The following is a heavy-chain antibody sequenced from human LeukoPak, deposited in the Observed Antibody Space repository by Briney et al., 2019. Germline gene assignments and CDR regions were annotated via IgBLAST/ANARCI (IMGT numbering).Heavy chain of an antibody. CDR2: IRYDGSNK. J-gene: IGHJ4*02. D-gene: IGHD6-13*01. V-gene: IGHV3-30*02. CDR1: GFTFSSSG. Sequence: GGSLRLSCAASGFTFSSSGMHWVRQAPGKGLEWVAFIRYDGSNKYYADSVKGRFTISRDNSKNTLYLQMNSLRAEDTAVYYCARGLGGYTGSQAYWGQGTLVTVSS. CDR3: ARGLGGYTGSQAY.